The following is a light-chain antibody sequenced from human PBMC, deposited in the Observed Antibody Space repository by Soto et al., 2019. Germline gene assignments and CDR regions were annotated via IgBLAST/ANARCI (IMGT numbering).Light chain of an antibody. J-gene: IGLJ1*01. CDR2: EVT. CDR3: CSYVGSNNYV. V-gene: IGLV2-8*01. Sequence: QSALTQPPSASGSPGQSVAISCTGTSSDVGGYNYVSWYQQYPGKAPKLIMYEVTKRPSGVPDRFSGSKSGNTASLTVSGPQAEDEADYYCCSYVGSNNYVFGTGTKVTVL. CDR1: SSDVGGYNY.